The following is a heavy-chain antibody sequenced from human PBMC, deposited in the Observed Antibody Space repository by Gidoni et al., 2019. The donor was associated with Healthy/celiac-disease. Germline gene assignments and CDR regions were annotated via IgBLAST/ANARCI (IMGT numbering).Heavy chain of an antibody. J-gene: IGHJ6*03. V-gene: IGHV3-7*01. Sequence: EVQLVESGGGLVQPGGSLRLSCAASGFTFSSYWMSWVRQAPGKGLEWVANIKQDGSEKYYVDSVKGRFTISRDNAKNSLYLQMNSLRAEDTAVYYCARRAIVVVPAAHYYYYYMDVWGKGTTVTVSS. CDR2: IKQDGSEK. D-gene: IGHD2-2*01. CDR3: ARRAIVVVPAAHYYYYYMDV. CDR1: GFTFSSYW.